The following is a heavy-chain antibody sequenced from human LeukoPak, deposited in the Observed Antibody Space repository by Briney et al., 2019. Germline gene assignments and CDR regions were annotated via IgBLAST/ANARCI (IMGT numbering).Heavy chain of an antibody. V-gene: IGHV3-66*01. D-gene: IGHD3-10*01. Sequence: PGGSLRLSCAASGFTVSSNYMSWVRQTPGKGLEWVSVIYSGGSTYYADSVKGRYTISRDNSKNTLYLQMNSLRAEDTAVYYCARDALYSGGFDYWGQGTLVTVSS. J-gene: IGHJ4*02. CDR3: ARDALYSGGFDY. CDR2: IYSGGST. CDR1: GFTVSSNY.